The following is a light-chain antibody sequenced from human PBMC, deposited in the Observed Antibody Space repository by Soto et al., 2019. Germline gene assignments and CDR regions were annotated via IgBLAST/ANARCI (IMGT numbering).Light chain of an antibody. J-gene: IGKJ2*01. Sequence: DIQMTQSPSSLSASVGDRVTITCRASQSIGNYLNWYQQKPGKATKLVIYTASSLQSGVPSRFSGSGSGTDFTLTISSLQPEDLPTYYCQQSYNTPPMYTFGQGTKREIK. CDR1: QSIGNY. CDR3: QQSYNTPPMYT. CDR2: TAS. V-gene: IGKV1-39*01.